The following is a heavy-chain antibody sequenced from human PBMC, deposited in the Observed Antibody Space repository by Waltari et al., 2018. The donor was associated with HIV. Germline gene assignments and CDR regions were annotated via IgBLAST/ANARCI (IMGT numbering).Heavy chain of an antibody. CDR3: ARDPSYGFGENDY. CDR1: GYVFNNYG. V-gene: IGHV1-18*01. D-gene: IGHD3-10*01. Sequence: EQSRSEVKRPGASVHVSCKTSGYVFNNYGITWVRQAPGQGLEWMGWISGYDGYTNYGKKFQGRVTMTRDTSISTAYMELSRLTSDDTAVYYCARDPSYGFGENDYWGQGTLFTVSS. CDR2: ISGYDGYT. J-gene: IGHJ4*02.